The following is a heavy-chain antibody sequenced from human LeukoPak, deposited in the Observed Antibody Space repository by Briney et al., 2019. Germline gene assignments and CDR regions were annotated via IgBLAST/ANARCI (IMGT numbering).Heavy chain of an antibody. J-gene: IGHJ4*02. CDR1: GFTVNNNY. CDR2: IYSGGSR. V-gene: IGHV3-66*01. D-gene: IGHD4-17*01. Sequence: PGGSLRLSCTASGFTVNNNYMRWVRQAPRKGLHWVSVIYSGGSRYYADSVKGRFSISRDNSKITLYLQMNSLRAEDTAVYYCAALTTVTTSSFDYWGQGTLVTVSS. CDR3: AALTTVTTSSFDY.